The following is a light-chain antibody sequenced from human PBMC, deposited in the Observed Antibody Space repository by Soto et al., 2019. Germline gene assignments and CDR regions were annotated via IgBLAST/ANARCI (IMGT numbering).Light chain of an antibody. V-gene: IGKV3-20*01. CDR1: QNVGSSF. CDR3: QQYGYLVT. J-gene: IGKJ4*01. Sequence: EVVMRQSPATLSVSPGEGATLSCRASQNVGSSFLAWYQQKPGRAHRLLIYGASSRATGIPDRFSGSGSGTDFTLTISRLEPEDFAMYYCQQYGYLVTFGGGTKVDIK. CDR2: GAS.